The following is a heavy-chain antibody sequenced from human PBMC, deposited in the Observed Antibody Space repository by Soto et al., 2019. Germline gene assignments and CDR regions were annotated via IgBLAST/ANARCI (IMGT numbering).Heavy chain of an antibody. J-gene: IGHJ5*02. Sequence: ASVKVCWKASGYGFANYGSSWVRQAPGQGLEWMGWINTYNGNTNHAQKLQGRVTMTTDTSTSTAYMELRSLRSDDTAVYYCVRGVGSGTYYNQYNWFDPWGQGTLVTVSS. CDR1: GYGFANYG. CDR2: INTYNGNT. CDR3: VRGVGSGTYYNQYNWFDP. D-gene: IGHD3-10*01. V-gene: IGHV1-18*01.